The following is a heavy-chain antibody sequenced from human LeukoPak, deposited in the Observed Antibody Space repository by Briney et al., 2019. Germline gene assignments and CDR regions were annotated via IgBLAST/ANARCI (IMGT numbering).Heavy chain of an antibody. Sequence: SETLSLTCTVSGGSISSYYRSWIRQPPGKGLEWIGYIYYSGSTKYNPSLKSRVTISVDTSKNQFSLKLSSVTAADTAVYYCARHEDGYCSSTSCYGNWGQGTLVTVSS. J-gene: IGHJ4*02. CDR3: ARHEDGYCSSTSCYGN. CDR1: GGSISSYY. D-gene: IGHD2-2*03. V-gene: IGHV4-59*08. CDR2: IYYSGST.